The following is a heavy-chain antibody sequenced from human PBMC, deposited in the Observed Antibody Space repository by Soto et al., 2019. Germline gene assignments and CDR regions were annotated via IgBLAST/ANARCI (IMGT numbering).Heavy chain of an antibody. D-gene: IGHD5-12*01. CDR1: GFTIRNYA. CDR2: ISGGSDRT. V-gene: IGHV3-23*04. Sequence: EVQVVESGGDLVQPGGSLRLSCAASGFTIRNYAMSWVRQAPGKALEWVSGISGGSDRTYYADSVKGRFTIFKDNSKNTLDLQMSSLRVEDTAVYHCEGSWTWGQGTMDTVSS. J-gene: IGHJ3*01. CDR3: EGSWT.